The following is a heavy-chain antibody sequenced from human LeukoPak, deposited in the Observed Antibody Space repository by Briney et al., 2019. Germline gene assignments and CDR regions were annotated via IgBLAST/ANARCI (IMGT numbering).Heavy chain of an antibody. D-gene: IGHD1-26*01. J-gene: IGHJ6*03. CDR1: AFTFSSYS. V-gene: IGHV3-21*01. CDR2: ISSRSNYI. Sequence: KPGGSLRLSCAASAFTFSSYSMNWVRQAPGKGLEWVSYISSRSNYIYYADSLKGRFTISRDNAKNSLFLQMNSLRAEDTAVYYCARAGQYSGTYDFYYMDVWGKGTSVTISS. CDR3: ARAGQYSGTYDFYYMDV.